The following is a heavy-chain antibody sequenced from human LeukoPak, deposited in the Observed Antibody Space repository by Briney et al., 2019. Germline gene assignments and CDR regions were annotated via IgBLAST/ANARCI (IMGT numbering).Heavy chain of an antibody. Sequence: PSETLSLTCTVSGGSISSYYWSWIRQPPGKGLEWIGYIYYSGSTNYNPSLKSRVTISVDTSKNQFSLKLSSVTAADTAVYYCARYTFGGVFDYWGQGTLVTVSS. D-gene: IGHD3-16*01. V-gene: IGHV4-59*01. CDR3: ARYTFGGVFDY. CDR2: IYYSGST. J-gene: IGHJ4*02. CDR1: GGSISSYY.